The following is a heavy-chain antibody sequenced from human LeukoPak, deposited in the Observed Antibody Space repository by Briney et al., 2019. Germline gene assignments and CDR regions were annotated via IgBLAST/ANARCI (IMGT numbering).Heavy chain of an antibody. CDR2: IYYSGST. V-gene: IGHV4-39*07. CDR1: GGSISSSSYY. J-gene: IGHJ4*02. CDR3: ARGVIAAGGNDFDY. Sequence: PSETLSLTCTVSGGSISSSSYYWGWLRQPPGKGLEWIGSIYYSGSTYYNPSLKSRVTMSVDTSKNQLSLKVISVTAADTAVYYCARGVIAAGGNDFDYWGQGTLVTVSS. D-gene: IGHD6-13*01.